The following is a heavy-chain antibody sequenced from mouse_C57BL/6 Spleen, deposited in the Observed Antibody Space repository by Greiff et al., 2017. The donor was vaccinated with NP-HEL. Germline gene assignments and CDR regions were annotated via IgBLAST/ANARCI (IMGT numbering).Heavy chain of an antibody. V-gene: IGHV5-9*01. CDR3: ARHSNYEDYAMDY. CDR1: GFTFSSYT. D-gene: IGHD2-5*01. J-gene: IGHJ4*01. Sequence: EVRLVESGGGLVKPGGSLKLSCAASGFTFSSYTMSWVRQTPEKRLEWVATISGGGGNTYYPDSVKGRFTISRDNAKNTLYLQMSSLRAEDTALYYCARHSNYEDYAMDYWGQGTSVTVSS. CDR2: ISGGGGNT.